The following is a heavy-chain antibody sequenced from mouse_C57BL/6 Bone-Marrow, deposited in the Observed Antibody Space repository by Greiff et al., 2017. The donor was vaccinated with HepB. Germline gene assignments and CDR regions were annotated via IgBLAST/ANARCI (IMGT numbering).Heavy chain of an antibody. J-gene: IGHJ3*01. CDR2: IYPGSGST. V-gene: IGHV1-55*01. D-gene: IGHD3-3*01. Sequence: KPGQGLEWIGDIYPGSGSTNYNEKFKSKATLTVDTSSSTAYMQLSSLTSEDSAVYYCAREGKLGRFAYWGQGTLVTVSA. CDR3: AREGKLGRFAY.